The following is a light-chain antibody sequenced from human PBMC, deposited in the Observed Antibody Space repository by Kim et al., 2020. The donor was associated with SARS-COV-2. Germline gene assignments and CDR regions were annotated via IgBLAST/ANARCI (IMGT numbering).Light chain of an antibody. CDR2: QDS. CDR3: QAWDSSTWV. Sequence: SYELTQPPSVSVSPGQTASITCSGDKLGDKYACWYQQKPGQSPVLVNYQDSKRPSGIPERFSGSNSGNTATLTISGTQAMDEADYYCQAWDSSTWVFGGGTQLTVL. V-gene: IGLV3-1*01. J-gene: IGLJ3*02. CDR1: KLGDKY.